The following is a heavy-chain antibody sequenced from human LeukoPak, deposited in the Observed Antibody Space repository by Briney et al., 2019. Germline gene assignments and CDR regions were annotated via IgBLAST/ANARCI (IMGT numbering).Heavy chain of an antibody. Sequence: GGSLRLSCAASGFTFSSYGMHWVRQAPGKGLEWVAVIWSDGTKKNYADSVKGRFTISRDDSKNTLYLQMNSLRAEDTAVYYCAKDLVGSGWYVPTPDYWGQGTLVTVSS. CDR1: GFTFSSYG. D-gene: IGHD6-19*01. CDR3: AKDLVGSGWYVPTPDY. V-gene: IGHV3-33*06. CDR2: IWSDGTKK. J-gene: IGHJ4*02.